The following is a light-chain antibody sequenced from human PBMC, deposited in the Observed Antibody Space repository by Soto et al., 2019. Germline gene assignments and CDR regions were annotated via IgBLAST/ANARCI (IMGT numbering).Light chain of an antibody. CDR3: QQRTNWPRSFT. J-gene: IGKJ3*01. CDR1: KSGSSY. V-gene: IGKV3-11*01. CDR2: DTS. Sequence: EIVLTQSPATLSLSPGERATLSCRASKSGSSYLAWYQQKPGQAPRLLIYDTSKRATGIPARFSGSGSGTDFTLTISSLVPEDFAVYYCQQRTNWPRSFTFGPGTKVDIK.